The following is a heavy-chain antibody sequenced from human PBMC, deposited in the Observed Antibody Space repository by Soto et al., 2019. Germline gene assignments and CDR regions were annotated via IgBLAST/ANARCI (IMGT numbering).Heavy chain of an antibody. CDR1: GFTFSSYW. V-gene: IGHV3-7*01. Sequence: GGSLRLSCAASGFTFSSYWMSWVRQAPGKGLEWVANIKQDGSEKYYVDSVKGRFTISRDNAKNSLYLQMNGLRAEDTAVYYCARDKVKTYYEENSFDYWGQGTLVTVYS. D-gene: IGHD3-22*01. CDR2: IKQDGSEK. CDR3: ARDKVKTYYEENSFDY. J-gene: IGHJ4*02.